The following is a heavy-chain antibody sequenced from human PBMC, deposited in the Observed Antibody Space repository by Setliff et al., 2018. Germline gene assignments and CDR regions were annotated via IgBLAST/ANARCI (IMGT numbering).Heavy chain of an antibody. CDR2: IIPVSGIP. CDR3: AIGTNGYFSDV. CDR1: GGSFSTFC. Sequence: GASVKVSCKASGGSFSTFCISWVRQAPGQGLDWMGRIIPVSGIPHFAQRFQGRVTLTADEATNTAYLELSSLRSDDTAVYYCAIGTNGYFSDVWGTGTTVTVSS. V-gene: IGHV1-69*13. D-gene: IGHD2-8*01. J-gene: IGHJ6*04.